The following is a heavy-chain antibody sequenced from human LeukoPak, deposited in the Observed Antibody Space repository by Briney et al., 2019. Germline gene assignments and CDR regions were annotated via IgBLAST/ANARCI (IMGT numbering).Heavy chain of an antibody. V-gene: IGHV3-21*01. J-gene: IGHJ3*02. D-gene: IGHD6-19*01. CDR3: ARSLAGTGSAFDI. CDR2: ISSSSSYI. Sequence: GGSLRLSCAASGFTFSSYSMNWVRQAPGKGLEWVSSISSSSSYIYYADSVKGRFTISRDNAKNSLYLQMNSLRAEDTAVYYCARSLAGTGSAFDIWGQGTMVTVSS. CDR1: GFTFSSYS.